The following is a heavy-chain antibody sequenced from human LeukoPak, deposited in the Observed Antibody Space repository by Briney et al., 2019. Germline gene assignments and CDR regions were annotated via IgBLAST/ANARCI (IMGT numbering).Heavy chain of an antibody. V-gene: IGHV3-23*01. CDR1: GFTFSSYA. D-gene: IGHD3-3*01. CDR2: ISGSGGST. CDR3: AEDRNDFWSGSPQDAFDI. Sequence: GGSLRLSCAASGFTFSSYAMSWVRQAPGKGLEWVSAISGSGGSTYYADSVKGRFTISRDNSKNTLYLQMNSLRAEDTAVYYCAEDRNDFWSGSPQDAFDIWGQGTMVTVSS. J-gene: IGHJ3*02.